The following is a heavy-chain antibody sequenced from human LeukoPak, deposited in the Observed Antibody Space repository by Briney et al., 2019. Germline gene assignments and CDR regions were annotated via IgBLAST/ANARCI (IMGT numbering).Heavy chain of an antibody. CDR3: AKDLPAAYFDY. CDR1: GFTFSSYA. Sequence: GGSLRLSCAASGFTFSSYAMHWVRQAPGKGLEWVAFVRSDGGIKYYADSVKGRFTISRDNSRTTLHLQMNSLRAEDTAVYHCAKDLPAAYFDYWGQGTLVTVSS. D-gene: IGHD2-2*01. CDR2: VRSDGGIK. V-gene: IGHV3-30*02. J-gene: IGHJ4*02.